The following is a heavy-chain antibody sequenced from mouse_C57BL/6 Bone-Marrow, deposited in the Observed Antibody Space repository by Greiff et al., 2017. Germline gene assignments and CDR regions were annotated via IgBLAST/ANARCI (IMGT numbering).Heavy chain of an antibody. D-gene: IGHD3-2*02. V-gene: IGHV2-6*03. Sequence: VMLVESGPGLVAPSQSLSITCTVSGFSLTSYGVHWVRQPPGKGLEWLVVIWSDGSTTYNSALKSRLSISKDNSKSQVFLKMNSLQTDDTAMYYCASFHSSGPAWFAYWGQGTLVTVSA. CDR3: ASFHSSGPAWFAY. CDR2: IWSDGST. J-gene: IGHJ3*01. CDR1: GFSLTSYG.